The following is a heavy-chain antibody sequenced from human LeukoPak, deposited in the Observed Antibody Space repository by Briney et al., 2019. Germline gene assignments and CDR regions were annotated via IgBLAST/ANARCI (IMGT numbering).Heavy chain of an antibody. D-gene: IGHD6-19*01. CDR3: GRLSRTGISSGWYFFDY. V-gene: IGHV3-72*01. Sequence: GGSLRLSCAASGFTFSDHYIDWVRQAPGKGPEWVGRTTNKANSYTTKYAVSVKGRFTISRDDSKNSAYLQMSSLKMEDTAVYYCGRLSRTGISSGWYFFDYWGQGTLVTVSS. CDR2: TTNKANSYTT. J-gene: IGHJ4*02. CDR1: GFTFSDHY.